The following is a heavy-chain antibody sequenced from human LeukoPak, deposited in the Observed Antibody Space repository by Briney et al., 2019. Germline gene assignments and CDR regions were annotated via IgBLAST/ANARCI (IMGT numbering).Heavy chain of an antibody. CDR1: GGSISSSSYY. Sequence: PSETLSLTCTVSGGSISSSSYYWGWIRQPPGKGLEWIGSIYYSGSTYYNPSLKSRVTISVDTSKNQFSLKLSSVTAADTAVYYCARSQGRFAAAKMYYFDYWGQGTLVTVSS. CDR2: IYYSGST. D-gene: IGHD6-13*01. V-gene: IGHV4-39*01. J-gene: IGHJ4*02. CDR3: ARSQGRFAAAKMYYFDY.